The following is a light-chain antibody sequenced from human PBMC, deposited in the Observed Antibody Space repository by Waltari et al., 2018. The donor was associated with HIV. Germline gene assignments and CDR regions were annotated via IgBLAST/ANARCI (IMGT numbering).Light chain of an antibody. CDR3: QSHDSSLSGYV. J-gene: IGLJ1*01. Sequence: QSVLTQPPSVSGAPGQRVTISCTGSSPNIGAGYPVHWYQQLPGTAPKPLIYGNSTRPAGGPDRFSGSKSGTSASLAITGLQAEDEADYYCQSHDSSLSGYVFGTGTKVTVL. CDR1: SPNIGAGYP. V-gene: IGLV1-40*01. CDR2: GNS.